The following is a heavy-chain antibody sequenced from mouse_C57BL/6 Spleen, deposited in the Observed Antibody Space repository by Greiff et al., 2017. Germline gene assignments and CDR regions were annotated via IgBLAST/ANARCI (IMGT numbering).Heavy chain of an antibody. CDR2: IHPNSGST. CDR1: GYTFTSYW. V-gene: IGHV1-64*01. D-gene: IGHD1-1*01. Sequence: QVQLQQPGAELVKPGASVKLSCKASGYTFTSYWMHWVKQRPGQGLEWIGMIHPNSGSTNYNEKFKSKATLTVDKSSSTAYMQLSSLTSEDSAVYYCAGVTTVVEFDVWGTGTTVTVSS. J-gene: IGHJ1*03. CDR3: AGVTTVVEFDV.